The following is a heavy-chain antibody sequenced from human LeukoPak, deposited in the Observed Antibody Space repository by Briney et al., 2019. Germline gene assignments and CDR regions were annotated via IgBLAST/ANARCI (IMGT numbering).Heavy chain of an antibody. V-gene: IGHV4-4*07. CDR3: ARKMGITMIVVVIALRRLPKS. Sequence: SDTLSPICTVSGRSISSYYWSWIRQPAGKGLEWIGRIYTSGSTNYNPSLKSRVTMSVDTSKNQFSLKLSSVTAADTAVYYCARKMGITMIVVVIALRRLPKSWGQGTLVTVSS. J-gene: IGHJ5*02. D-gene: IGHD3-22*01. CDR2: IYTSGST. CDR1: GRSISSYY.